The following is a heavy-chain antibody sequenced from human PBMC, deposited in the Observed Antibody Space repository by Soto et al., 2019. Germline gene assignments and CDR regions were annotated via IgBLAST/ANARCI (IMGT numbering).Heavy chain of an antibody. J-gene: IGHJ5*02. CDR1: GFTFSKAW. D-gene: IGHD1-26*01. V-gene: IGHV3-15*01. CDR3: TTDRRELLAPWFDP. CDR2: IKSKTDGETT. Sequence: GGSLRISCATSGFTFSKAWMSWVRQAPGKGLEWVGRIKSKTDGETTDYAAPVKGRFTVSRDDSKNTLYLQMDSLKSEDIAVYYCTTDRRELLAPWFDPWGQGT.